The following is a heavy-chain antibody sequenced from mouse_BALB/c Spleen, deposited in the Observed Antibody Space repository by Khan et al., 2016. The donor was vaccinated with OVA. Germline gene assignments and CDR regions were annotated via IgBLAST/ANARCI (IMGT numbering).Heavy chain of an antibody. CDR3: ASHLTGSFAY. D-gene: IGHD4-1*01. Sequence: VQLKGSGGDLVKPGGSLKLSCAASGFTFSSYSMSWVRQTPDKRLEWVATISSGGDYTYYPDSVKGRFTISRDNAKNTLYLQMSSLKSEDTAMCYCASHLTGSFAYWGQGTLVTVSA. CDR2: ISSGGDYT. V-gene: IGHV5-6*01. CDR1: GFTFSSYS. J-gene: IGHJ3*01.